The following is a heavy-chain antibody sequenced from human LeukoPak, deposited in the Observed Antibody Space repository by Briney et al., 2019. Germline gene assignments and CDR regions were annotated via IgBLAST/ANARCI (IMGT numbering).Heavy chain of an antibody. J-gene: IGHJ4*02. Sequence: SETLSLTCAVYGGSFSGYYWSWIRQPPGKGLEWIGEINHSGSTNYNPSLKSRVTISVDTSKNQFSLKLSSVTAADTAVYYCARQPALTVVVVAAAFDYWGQGTLVTVSS. CDR1: GGSFSGYY. CDR2: INHSGST. V-gene: IGHV4-34*01. CDR3: ARQPALTVVVVAAAFDY. D-gene: IGHD2-15*01.